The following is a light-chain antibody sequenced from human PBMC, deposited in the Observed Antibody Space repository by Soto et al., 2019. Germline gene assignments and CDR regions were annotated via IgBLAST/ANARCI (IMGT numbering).Light chain of an antibody. CDR1: SIDVGGYNY. J-gene: IGLJ2*01. CDR2: EVS. CDR3: SSYTSSST. Sequence: QSVLTQPASVSGSPGQSITISCTGTSIDVGGYNYVSWYQQHPGKAPKLIIYEVSNRPSGVSNRFSGSKSGNTASLTISGLQAEDEADYYCSSYTSSSTFGGGTKVTVL. V-gene: IGLV2-14*01.